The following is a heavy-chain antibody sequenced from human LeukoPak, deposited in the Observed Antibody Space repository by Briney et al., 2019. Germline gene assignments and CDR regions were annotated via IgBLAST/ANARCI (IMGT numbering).Heavy chain of an antibody. CDR1: DGSISSNNW. CDR2: IYHSGTT. CDR3: ARGYSHGFPLDF. Sequence: PSVTLSLTCAVSDGSISSNNWWSWVRQPPGKGLEWIGEIYHSGTTTYNPSLKSRVTISVDKSKNQFSLKLNSATAADTAVYYCARGYSHGFPLDFWGQGTLVTVSS. J-gene: IGHJ4*02. D-gene: IGHD5-12*01. V-gene: IGHV4-4*02.